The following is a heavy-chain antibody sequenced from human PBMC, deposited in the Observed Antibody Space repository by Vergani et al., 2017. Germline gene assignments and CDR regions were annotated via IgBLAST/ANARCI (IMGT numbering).Heavy chain of an antibody. CDR3: ARDLDIVVVPAAIIRVPFESDP. V-gene: IGHV1-69*17. Sequence: QVQLVQSGAEVKKPGSSVKVSCKASGGTFSSYAISWVRQAPGQGLEWMGGIIPIFGIANYAQKFQGRVTMTRDTSISTAYMELSRLRSDDTAVYYCARDLDIVVVPAAIIRVPFESDPWGQGTLVTVSS. J-gene: IGHJ5*02. D-gene: IGHD2-2*03. CDR2: IIPIFGIA. CDR1: GGTFSSYA.